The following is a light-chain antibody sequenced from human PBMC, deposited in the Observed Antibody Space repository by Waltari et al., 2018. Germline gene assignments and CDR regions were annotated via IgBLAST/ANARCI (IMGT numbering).Light chain of an antibody. CDR2: QDT. CDR3: QAWDTISAG. J-gene: IGLJ2*01. Sequence: SYELTQPPSVSVSTGQTASITCSGDQLGNKYVSWYQQKPGQSPVLIIYQDTKRPSGIPERLSGSNSGNTATLTISGTQVMDEGDYYCQAWDTISAGLGGGTKLTVL. V-gene: IGLV3-1*01. CDR1: QLGNKY.